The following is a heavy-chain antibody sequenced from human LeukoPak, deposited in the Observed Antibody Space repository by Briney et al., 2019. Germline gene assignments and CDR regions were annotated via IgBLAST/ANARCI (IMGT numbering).Heavy chain of an antibody. CDR1: GYTFINYG. CDR2: INTYSGNT. Sequence: ASVKVSCKASGYTFINYGISWVRQAPGQGLEWMEWINTYSGNTNYAQKLQGRVSMTTDTSTSIAYMELRSLRSDDTAVYYCARQAGGYSSGWYQFHFDYWGQGTLVTVSS. J-gene: IGHJ4*02. CDR3: ARQAGGYSSGWYQFHFDY. V-gene: IGHV1-18*04. D-gene: IGHD6-19*01.